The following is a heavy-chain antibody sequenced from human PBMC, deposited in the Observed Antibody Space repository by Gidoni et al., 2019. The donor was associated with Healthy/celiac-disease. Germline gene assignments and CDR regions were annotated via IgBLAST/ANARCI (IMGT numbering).Heavy chain of an antibody. CDR3: AREINRMVRGVIYRYYFDY. D-gene: IGHD3-10*01. V-gene: IGHV4-4*02. Sequence: QVQLHESGPGLVKPSGTPSLTCAVSCGSISSSNWWSWVRQPPGKGLEWIGEIYHSGSTNYNPSLKSRVTISVDKSKNQFSLKLSSVTAADTAVYYCAREINRMVRGVIYRYYFDYWGQGTLVTVSS. J-gene: IGHJ4*02. CDR2: IYHSGST. CDR1: CGSISSSNW.